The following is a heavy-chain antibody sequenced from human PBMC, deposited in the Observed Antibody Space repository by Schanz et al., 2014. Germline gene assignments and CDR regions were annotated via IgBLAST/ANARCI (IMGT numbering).Heavy chain of an antibody. D-gene: IGHD2-21*01. Sequence: QVQLVQSGAEVKKPGASVRVSCKVSGYAFTTYGINWVRQAPGQGLEWMGRIIPSLGLAKYEQKFQDKVTIAADTSTTTAYMELSGLRSEDTAVYYCARDRLECGAECYSVEVFEIWGQGTLVIVSS. J-gene: IGHJ4*02. V-gene: IGHV1-69*04. CDR3: ARDRLECGAECYSVEVFEI. CDR2: IIPSLGLA. CDR1: GYAFTTYG.